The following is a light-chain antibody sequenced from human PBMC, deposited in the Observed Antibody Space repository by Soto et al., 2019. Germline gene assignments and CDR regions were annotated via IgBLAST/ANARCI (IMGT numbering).Light chain of an antibody. CDR1: QGISSA. V-gene: IGKV1D-13*01. Sequence: AIQLTQSPSSLSASVGDRVTITCRASQGISSALAWYQQQPGKAPKLLIYDASSLESGVPSRFSGSGSGTDFTLTISSLQPEDFATYYCQQFNNYPQITFGQGTRLEIK. CDR2: DAS. J-gene: IGKJ5*01. CDR3: QQFNNYPQIT.